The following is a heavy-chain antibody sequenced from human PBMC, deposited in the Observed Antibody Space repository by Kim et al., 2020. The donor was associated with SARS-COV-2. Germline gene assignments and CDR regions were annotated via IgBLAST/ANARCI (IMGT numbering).Heavy chain of an antibody. J-gene: IGHJ4*02. CDR2: IIPILGPA. CDR1: GGSFSNSA. Sequence: SVKVSCRASGGSFSNSATNWLRQAPGHGLEWMGGIIPILGPANYAQKFQERLTITVDELTTTSYMEVSSLRPDDTAMYFCAREGGSYRFDFWGQGTLVTVSP. CDR3: AREGGSYRFDF. D-gene: IGHD1-26*01. V-gene: IGHV1-69*13.